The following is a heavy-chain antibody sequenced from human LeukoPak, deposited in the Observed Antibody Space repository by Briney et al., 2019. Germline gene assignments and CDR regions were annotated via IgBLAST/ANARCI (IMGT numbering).Heavy chain of an antibody. V-gene: IGHV4-59*01. D-gene: IGHD2-21*02. CDR3: ARQYCGADCYERWFDP. J-gene: IGHJ5*02. CDR2: IYYSGST. Sequence: SETLSLTCTVSGGSISSYYWSWIRQPPGKGLEWIGYIYYSGSTNYNPSLKSRVTISVDTSKNQFSLKLSSVTAADTAVYYCARQYCGADCYERWFDPWGQGTLVTVSS. CDR1: GGSISSYY.